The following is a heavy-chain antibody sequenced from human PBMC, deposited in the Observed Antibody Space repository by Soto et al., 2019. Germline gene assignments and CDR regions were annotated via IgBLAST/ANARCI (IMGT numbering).Heavy chain of an antibody. CDR3: AKDQCIAASHGID. V-gene: IGHV3-30*18. J-gene: IGHJ3*01. CDR2: ISNDGRDK. Sequence: QVQLVESGGGVVQPGRSLRLSCAASGFTFNNYGMHWVRQAPGKGLEWVAAISNDGRDKYYGDSVKGRLTISRDNSKNTVYLQMNSLRADDTAVYYCAKDQCIAASHGIDWGQGTMVTVSS. D-gene: IGHD6-13*01. CDR1: GFTFNNYG.